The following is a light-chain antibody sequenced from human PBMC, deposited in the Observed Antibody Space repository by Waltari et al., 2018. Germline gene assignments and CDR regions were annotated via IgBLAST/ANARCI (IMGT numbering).Light chain of an antibody. J-gene: IGLJ3*02. V-gene: IGLV1-44*01. CDR1: SSNIGSNT. CDR2: TNT. CDR3: ATWDDSLSGVV. Sequence: QSVLTQPPSASGTPGQRVTISCSGSSSNIGSNTVTWYQQLPGTAPKLLIYTNTERPSGVPDRFSGSKSGTSASLAISGLQSEDEAVYYCATWDDSLSGVVFGGGTKLTAL.